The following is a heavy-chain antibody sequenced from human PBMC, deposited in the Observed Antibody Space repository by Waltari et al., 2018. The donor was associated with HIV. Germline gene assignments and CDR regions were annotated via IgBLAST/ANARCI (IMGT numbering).Heavy chain of an antibody. Sequence: QLQLQQSGPGLVKPSQTLSLTCAISGDSVPGNRGAWNWIRQSPSRGLEWLGRTYYNSKWYNDYALSVKSRISINPDTSKNQVSLQLNSVTPEDTAVYYCARLYWGNKAFDIWGQGTMVTVSS. J-gene: IGHJ3*02. CDR2: TYYNSKWYN. CDR3: ARLYWGNKAFDI. V-gene: IGHV6-1*01. CDR1: GDSVPGNRGA. D-gene: IGHD3-16*01.